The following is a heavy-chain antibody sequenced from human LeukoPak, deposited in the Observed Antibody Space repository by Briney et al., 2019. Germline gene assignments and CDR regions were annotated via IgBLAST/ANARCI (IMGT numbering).Heavy chain of an antibody. J-gene: IGHJ4*02. CDR3: AKDSSSSWYRDFDY. V-gene: IGHV3-9*01. D-gene: IGHD6-13*01. CDR1: GFTFDVYA. Sequence: GRSLRLPCAASGFTFDVYAMHWVRQAPGKGLEWVSGISWNSGSIGYADSVKGRFTISRDNAKNSLYLQMNSLRAEDTAFYYCAKDSSSSWYRDFDYWGQGTLVTVSS. CDR2: ISWNSGSI.